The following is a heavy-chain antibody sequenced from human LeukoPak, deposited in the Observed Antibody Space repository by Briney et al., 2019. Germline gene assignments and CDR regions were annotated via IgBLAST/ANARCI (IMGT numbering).Heavy chain of an antibody. J-gene: IGHJ4*02. V-gene: IGHV1-46*01. CDR1: GYTFTSYY. CDR2: INPSGGST. CDR3: ASLGTKSGTTKGRFDY. D-gene: IGHD1-7*01. Sequence: ASVKVSCKASGYTFTSYYMHWVRQAPGQGLEWMGIINPSGGSTSYAQKFQGRVTMTRDTSTSTVYMELSSLRSEDKAVYYCASLGTKSGTTKGRFDYWGQGTLVTVSS.